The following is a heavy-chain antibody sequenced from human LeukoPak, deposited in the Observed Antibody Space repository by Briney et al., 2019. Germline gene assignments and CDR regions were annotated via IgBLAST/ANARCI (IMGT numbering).Heavy chain of an antibody. CDR3: ARDSGRITMIVVVARDFDY. J-gene: IGHJ4*02. CDR1: GYTFTGYY. CDR2: INPNSGGT. Sequence: VASVKVSCKASGYTFTGYYMHWVRQAPGQGLEWMGWINPNSGGTNYAQKFQGRVTMTRDTSISTAYMELSRLRSDDTAVYYCARDSGRITMIVVVARDFDYWGQGTLVTVSS. V-gene: IGHV1-2*02. D-gene: IGHD3-22*01.